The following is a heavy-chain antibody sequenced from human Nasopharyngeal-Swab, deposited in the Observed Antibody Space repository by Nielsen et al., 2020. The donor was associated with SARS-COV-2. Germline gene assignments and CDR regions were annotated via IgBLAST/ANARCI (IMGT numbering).Heavy chain of an antibody. Sequence: GESLKISCAASGFSFSAHHVHWVRQAPGKGLQWVAVASYHGNTDRYADSVKGRFTISRDNSTVYLQMSSLGTEDTAVYYCARWNARGAGGNYGMDVWGQGTTVTVSS. D-gene: IGHD2-8*01. CDR3: ARWNARGAGGNYGMDV. V-gene: IGHV3-30*15. CDR2: ASYHGNTD. CDR1: GFSFSAHH. J-gene: IGHJ6*02.